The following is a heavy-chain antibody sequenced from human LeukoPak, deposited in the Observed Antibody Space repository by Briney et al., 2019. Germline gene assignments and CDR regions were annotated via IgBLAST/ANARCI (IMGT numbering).Heavy chain of an antibody. V-gene: IGHV3-7*01. D-gene: IGHD4-23*01. Sequence: GGSLRLSCAASGFTFSNYWMSWVRQAPGKGLEWVANIKQDGSEKYYVDSVKGRFTISRDNAKNSLYVQMNSLRAEDTAVYYCATLSYGGNSFCFDYWGQGTLVTVSS. CDR3: ATLSYGGNSFCFDY. CDR2: IKQDGSEK. CDR1: GFTFSNYW. J-gene: IGHJ4*02.